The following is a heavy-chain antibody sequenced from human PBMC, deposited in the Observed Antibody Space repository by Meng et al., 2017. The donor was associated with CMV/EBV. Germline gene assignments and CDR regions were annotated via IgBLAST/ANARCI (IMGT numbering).Heavy chain of an antibody. CDR2: ISYDGKSK. CDR3: ARDRGWEDYSTFCFSN. J-gene: IGHJ4*02. D-gene: IGHD2/OR15-2a*01. V-gene: IGHV3-30*04. CDR1: GFIFSGYA. Sequence: SLKISGAASGFIFSGYAMHWVRQAPGKGLEWVAFISYDGKSKDYADSVKGRFTISRDNSKNTVFLQMSSLRSEDSAVYYCARDRGWEDYSTFCFSNWGQGTLVTVSS.